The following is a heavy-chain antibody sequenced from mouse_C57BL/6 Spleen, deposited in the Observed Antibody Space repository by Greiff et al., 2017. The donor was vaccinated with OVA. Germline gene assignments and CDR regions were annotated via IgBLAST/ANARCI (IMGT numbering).Heavy chain of an antibody. CDR3: ARGGSSSAMDY. D-gene: IGHD1-1*01. CDR1: GYTFTDYY. CDR2: INPNNGGT. V-gene: IGHV1-26*01. Sequence: EVQLQQSGPELVKPGASVKISCKASGYTFTDYYMNWVKQSHGKSLEWIGDINPNNGGTSYNQKFKGKATLTVDKSSSTAYMELRSLTSEDSAVYYCARGGSSSAMDYWGQGTSVTVSS. J-gene: IGHJ4*01.